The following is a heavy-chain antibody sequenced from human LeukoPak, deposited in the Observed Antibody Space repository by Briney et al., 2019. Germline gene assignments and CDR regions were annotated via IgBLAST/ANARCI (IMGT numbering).Heavy chain of an antibody. V-gene: IGHV3-30-3*01. D-gene: IGHD3-9*01. Sequence: HTGGSLRLSCAASGFTFSSYAMHWVRQAPGKGLEWVAVISYDGSNKYYADSVKGRFTISRDNSKNTLYLQMNSLRAEDTAVYYCAKDPFDWLLYCYFDYWGQGTLVTVSS. CDR1: GFTFSSYA. CDR3: AKDPFDWLLYCYFDY. J-gene: IGHJ4*02. CDR2: ISYDGSNK.